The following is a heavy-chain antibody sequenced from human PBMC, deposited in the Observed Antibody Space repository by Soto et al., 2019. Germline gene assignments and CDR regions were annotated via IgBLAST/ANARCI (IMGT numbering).Heavy chain of an antibody. CDR2: INPSGGST. CDR1: GYTFTSYY. J-gene: IGHJ1*01. CDR3: ARARGYDFWSGLPHAEYFQH. Sequence: QVQLVQSGAEVKKPGASVKVSCKASGYTFTSYYMHWVRQAPGQGPEGMGIINPSGGSTSYAQKFQGRVTMTRDTSTSTVYMELSSLRSEDTAVYYCARARGYDFWSGLPHAEYFQHCGQGTLVTVSS. D-gene: IGHD3-3*01. V-gene: IGHV1-46*01.